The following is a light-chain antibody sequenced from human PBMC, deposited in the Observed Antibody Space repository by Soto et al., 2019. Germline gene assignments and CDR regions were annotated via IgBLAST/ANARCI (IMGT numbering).Light chain of an antibody. CDR3: QQYDSSPWT. CDR2: GAS. J-gene: IGKJ1*01. CDR1: QSVSSSF. V-gene: IGKV3-20*01. Sequence: EIVLTQSPGTLSLSPGERATLSCRASQSVSSSFLAWYQQKPGQAPRPLIYGASSRATGIPDMFSGSGSGTDLTITISRLEPEDFAVYYCQQYDSSPWTFGEGTKVEIK.